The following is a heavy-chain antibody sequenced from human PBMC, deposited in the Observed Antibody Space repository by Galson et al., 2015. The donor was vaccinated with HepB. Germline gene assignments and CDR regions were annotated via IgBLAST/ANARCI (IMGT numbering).Heavy chain of an antibody. CDR3: AKDIGYGYYDSSGFYSYYYVMDV. V-gene: IGHV3-30*18. J-gene: IGHJ6*02. CDR1: GFTFSSYV. CDR2: MSYDVGNK. D-gene: IGHD3-22*01. Sequence: SLRLSCAASGFTFSSYVMYWVRQAPGKGLEWVTIMSYDVGNKYYVDSVKGRFTVSRDNSKSTLYPQMNSLRPEDTAVYYCAKDIGYGYYDSSGFYSYYYVMDVWGQGTTVTVSS.